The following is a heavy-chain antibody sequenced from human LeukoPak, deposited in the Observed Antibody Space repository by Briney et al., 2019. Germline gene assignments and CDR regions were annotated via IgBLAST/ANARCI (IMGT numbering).Heavy chain of an antibody. CDR2: ISYDGSNK. J-gene: IGHJ4*02. V-gene: IGHV3-30*18. CDR1: GFTFSSYG. CDR3: AKGDILTGYYNWYFDY. D-gene: IGHD3-9*01. Sequence: GGSLRLSCAASGFTFSSYGIHWVRQAPGKGLEWVAVISYDGSNKYYADSVKGRFTISRDNSKNTLYLQMNTLRAEDMAVYYCAKGDILTGYYNWYFDYWGQGTLVTVSS.